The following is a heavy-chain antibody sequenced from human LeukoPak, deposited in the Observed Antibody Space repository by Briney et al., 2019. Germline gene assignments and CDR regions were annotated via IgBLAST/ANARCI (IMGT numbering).Heavy chain of an antibody. CDR3: AKDRTVGASYWYFDL. CDR1: EVTFRNYA. CDR2: ISYDGNTI. Sequence: GGSLRLSCAASEVTFRNYAVHWVRQAPGKGLQWVAVISYDGNTIHYADSVKGRFTISRDSSKNTLFLHMNTLRAEDTAIYYCAKDRTVGASYWYFDLWGRGTLVTVSS. J-gene: IGHJ2*01. D-gene: IGHD1-26*01. V-gene: IGHV3-30-3*01.